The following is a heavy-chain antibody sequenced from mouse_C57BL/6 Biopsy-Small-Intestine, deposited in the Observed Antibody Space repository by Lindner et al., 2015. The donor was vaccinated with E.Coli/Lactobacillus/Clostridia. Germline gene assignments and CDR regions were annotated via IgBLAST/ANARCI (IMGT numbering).Heavy chain of an antibody. CDR3: VRDSSGFFDY. V-gene: IGHV1-34*01. J-gene: IGHJ2*01. D-gene: IGHD3-2*02. Sequence: RLEWIGYIYPNTGDSGTDQRFKGKVTLTVDKSSSTAYMELRSLTSEDSAVYYCVRDSSGFFDYWGQGTPLTVSS. CDR2: IYPNTGDS.